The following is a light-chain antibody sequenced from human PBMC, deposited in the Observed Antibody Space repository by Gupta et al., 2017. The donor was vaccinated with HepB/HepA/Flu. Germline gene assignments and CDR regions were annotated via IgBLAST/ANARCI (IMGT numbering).Light chain of an antibody. CDR3: QQYLSFPSS. CDR2: WAS. CDR1: QSLLYTSNNKNS. Sequence: DIVMTQSPDSLAVSLGERATINCKSNQSLLYTSNNKNSLAWYQQRPGQPPKLLIYWASTRESGVPDPFSGSGSGTDFTLTISSLQAEDVAVYYCQQYLSFPSSFGQGTKLEIK. J-gene: IGKJ2*03. V-gene: IGKV4-1*01.